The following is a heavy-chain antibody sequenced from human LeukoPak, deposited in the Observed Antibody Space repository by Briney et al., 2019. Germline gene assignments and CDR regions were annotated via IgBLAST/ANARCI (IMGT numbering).Heavy chain of an antibody. D-gene: IGHD1-7*01. J-gene: IGHJ4*02. V-gene: IGHV3-7*01. CDR3: ARGDKPGTADS. Sequence: GGSLRLSCAASGFTFSSFWMSWVRLTPGKELEWVANINEDGSETYYVDSVRGRFTIFRDNARSLLNLQMNSPRAEDTAVYYCARGDKPGTADSWGPGTLVTVSS. CDR2: INEDGSET. CDR1: GFTFSSFW.